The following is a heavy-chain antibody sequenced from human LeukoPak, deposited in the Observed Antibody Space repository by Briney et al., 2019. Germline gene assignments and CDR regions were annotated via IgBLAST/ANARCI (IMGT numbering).Heavy chain of an antibody. V-gene: IGHV4-34*01. D-gene: IGHD6-6*01. Sequence: PSGTLSLTCAVYGGSFSGYYWSWIRQPPGKGLEWIGEINHSGSTNYNPSLKSRVTISVDPSKNRFSLKLSSVSAGDTAVYNCARALVPGRIAARQLDYWGQGTLVTVPS. CDR3: ARALVPGRIAARQLDY. CDR1: GGSFSGYY. CDR2: INHSGST. J-gene: IGHJ4*02.